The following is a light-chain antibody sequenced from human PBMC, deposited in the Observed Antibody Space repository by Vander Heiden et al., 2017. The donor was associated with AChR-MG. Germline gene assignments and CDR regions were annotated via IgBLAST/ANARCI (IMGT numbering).Light chain of an antibody. V-gene: IGLV2-14*03. J-gene: IGLJ3*02. Sequence: SALTQPASVSGSPGQSITISCTGTSSDVGGYNYVSWYQQHPGKAPKLMIYDVSNRPSGVCNRFSGSKSGNTASLTISGLQAEDEADYYCSSYTSSSTRVFGGGTKLTVL. CDR2: DVS. CDR3: SSYTSSSTRV. CDR1: SSDVGGYNY.